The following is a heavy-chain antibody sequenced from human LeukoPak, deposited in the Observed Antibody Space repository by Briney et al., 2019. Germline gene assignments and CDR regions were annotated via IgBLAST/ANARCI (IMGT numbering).Heavy chain of an antibody. Sequence: SETLSLTCTVSGGSISSSSYYWGWIRQPPGKGLEWIGSIYYSGSTYYNPSLKSRVTISVDTSKNQFSLKLSSVTAADTAVYYCAQGVVVPADYWGQGTLVTVSS. D-gene: IGHD2-2*01. CDR3: AQGVVVPADY. J-gene: IGHJ4*02. CDR1: GGSISSSSYY. CDR2: IYYSGST. V-gene: IGHV4-39*07.